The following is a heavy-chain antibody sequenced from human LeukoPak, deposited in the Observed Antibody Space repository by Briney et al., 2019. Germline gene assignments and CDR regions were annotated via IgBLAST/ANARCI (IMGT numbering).Heavy chain of an antibody. Sequence: PGGSLRLSCAASGFSFSNYHMTWVRQSPGKGMEWVANINQDGSETHYVDSVKGRFTISRDNAKNSLYLEMNSLRVEDTALYYCASTASLSYWGQGARVTVSS. D-gene: IGHD4-17*01. J-gene: IGHJ4*02. V-gene: IGHV3-7*05. CDR2: INQDGSET. CDR1: GFSFSNYH. CDR3: ASTASLSY.